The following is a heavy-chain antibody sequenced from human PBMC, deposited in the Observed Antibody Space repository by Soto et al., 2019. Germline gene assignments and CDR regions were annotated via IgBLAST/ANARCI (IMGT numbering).Heavy chain of an antibody. D-gene: IGHD5-12*01. CDR3: ARSVLEVATIFPYFDY. CDR1: GGSISGSC. Sequence: SETLSLTCTVSGGSISGSCWSWIRQTPGKVLEWVGYIHYSGSTNYNPSLKSRVTMSVDSAKNQFSLQLSSVTAADTAVYFCARSVLEVATIFPYFDYWGQGTLVTVSS. V-gene: IGHV4-59*01. J-gene: IGHJ4*02. CDR2: IHYSGST.